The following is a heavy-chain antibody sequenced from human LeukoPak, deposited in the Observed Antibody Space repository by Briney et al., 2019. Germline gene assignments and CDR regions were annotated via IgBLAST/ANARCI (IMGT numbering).Heavy chain of an antibody. J-gene: IGHJ4*02. CDR2: ISYDGSNK. CDR3: ARVKGSGSYYTYYFDC. Sequence: GGSLRLSCAASGFTFSSYAMHWVRQAPGKGLEWVAVISYDGSNKYYADSVKGRFTISRDNSKNTLYLQMNSLRAEDTAVYYCARVKGSGSYYTYYFDCWGQGTLVTVSS. CDR1: GFTFSSYA. V-gene: IGHV3-30*04. D-gene: IGHD3-10*01.